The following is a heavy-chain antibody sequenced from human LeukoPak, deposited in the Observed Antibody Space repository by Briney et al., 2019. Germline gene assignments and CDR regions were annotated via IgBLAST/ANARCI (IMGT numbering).Heavy chain of an antibody. D-gene: IGHD3-10*01. V-gene: IGHV4-38-2*02. CDR2: IYHSGST. Sequence: ASETLSLTCTVSGYSISSGYYWGWIRQPPGKGLEWIGSIYHSGSTYYNPSLKSRVTMSVDTSKNQFSLKLSSVTAADTAVYYCAREQLWFGEYMVLDYWGQGTLVTVSS. J-gene: IGHJ4*02. CDR1: GYSISSGYY. CDR3: AREQLWFGEYMVLDY.